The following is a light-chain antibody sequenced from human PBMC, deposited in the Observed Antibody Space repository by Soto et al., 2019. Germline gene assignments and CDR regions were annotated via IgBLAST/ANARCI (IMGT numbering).Light chain of an antibody. Sequence: IVMTQSPATLSVSPGERVTLSCRASETVRTNLAWFQQKPGQTPRLLIFGASTRATGIPTRFTGSGSETEFTLTIGSLQSEDLAVYYCQQYGASPFTFGPGTRVEI. J-gene: IGKJ3*01. CDR2: GAS. CDR3: QQYGASPFT. V-gene: IGKV3-15*01. CDR1: ETVRTN.